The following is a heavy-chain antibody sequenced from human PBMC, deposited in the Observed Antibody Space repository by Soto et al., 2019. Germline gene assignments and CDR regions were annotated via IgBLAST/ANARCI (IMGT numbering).Heavy chain of an antibody. J-gene: IGHJ6*03. CDR2: ISSSSSTI. CDR3: ARGADYYYYMDV. CDR1: GFTFSSYS. V-gene: IGHV3-48*01. Sequence: EVQLVESGGGLVQPGGSLRLSCAASGFTFSSYSMNWVRQAPGKGLEWVSYISSSSSTIYYADSVKGRFTISRDNAKNSLYLQTNSLRAEDTAVYYCARGADYYYYMDVWGKGTTVTVSS.